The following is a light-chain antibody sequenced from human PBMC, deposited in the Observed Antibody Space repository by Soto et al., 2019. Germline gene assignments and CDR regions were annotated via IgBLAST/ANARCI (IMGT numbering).Light chain of an antibody. CDR1: QSVSRD. J-gene: IGKJ4*01. CDR3: QQSNNWPLT. V-gene: IGKV3-15*01. CDR2: GAS. Sequence: DIVMTQSPATLSVSPGERATLSCRASQSVSRDLGWYQQKPGQAPRLLIYGASTRATGVPARFSGSGSGTDFTLTISSLESEDFALYYCQQSNNWPLTFGGGTKVEIK.